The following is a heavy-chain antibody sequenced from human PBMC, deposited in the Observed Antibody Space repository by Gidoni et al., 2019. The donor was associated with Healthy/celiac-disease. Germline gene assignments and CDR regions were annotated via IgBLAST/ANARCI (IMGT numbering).Heavy chain of an antibody. CDR1: GGSISSGGYY. J-gene: IGHJ5*02. CDR3: ARVSGDYDFWSGLVRYNWFDP. Sequence: QVQLQESGPGLVKPSQTLSLTCTVSGGSISSGGYYWSWIRQHPGKGLAWIGYIYYSGSTYYNPSLKSRVTISVDTSKNQFSLKLSSVTAADTAVYYCARVSGDYDFWSGLVRYNWFDPWGQGTLVTVSS. CDR2: IYYSGST. D-gene: IGHD3-3*01. V-gene: IGHV4-31*03.